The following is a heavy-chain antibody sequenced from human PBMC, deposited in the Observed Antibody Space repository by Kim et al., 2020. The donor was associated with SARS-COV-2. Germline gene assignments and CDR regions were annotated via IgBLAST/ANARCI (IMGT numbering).Heavy chain of an antibody. D-gene: IGHD6-13*01. J-gene: IGHJ3*02. CDR2: INPSGGST. CDR3: ASLGYSSSWYFLNDAFDI. V-gene: IGHV1-46*01. CDR1: GYTFTSYY. Sequence: ASVKVSCKASGYTFTSYYMHWVRQAPGQGLEWMGIINPSGGSTSYAQKFQGRVTMTRDTSTSTVYMELSSLRSEDTAVYYCASLGYSSSWYFLNDAFDIWGQGTMVTVSS.